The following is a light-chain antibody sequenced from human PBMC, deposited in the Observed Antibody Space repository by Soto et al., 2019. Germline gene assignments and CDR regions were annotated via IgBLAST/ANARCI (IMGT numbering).Light chain of an antibody. J-gene: IGKJ4*01. Sequence: DIQMTQSPSTLSASVGDRVTITCRASQSISSWLAWYQQKPGKAPKLLIYDATMLESGVPSRFRGFGSGTELTLTITTLQPHDFATYYCQQYNTYPLTFGGGSKVQIK. CDR3: QQYNTYPLT. V-gene: IGKV1-5*01. CDR2: DAT. CDR1: QSISSW.